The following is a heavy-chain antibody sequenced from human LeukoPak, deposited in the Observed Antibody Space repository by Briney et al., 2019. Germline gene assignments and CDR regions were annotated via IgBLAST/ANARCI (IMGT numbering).Heavy chain of an antibody. J-gene: IGHJ3*02. D-gene: IGHD1-14*01. Sequence: SVTVSCKASGGTFSSYAISWVRQAPGQGLVWMGGIIPIFGTTNYAQKFQGRVTITADESTSSAYMELSSLRSEDTAVYYCATKTPDTYDAFDIWGQGTMVTVSS. CDR3: ATKTPDTYDAFDI. V-gene: IGHV1-69*13. CDR1: GGTFSSYA. CDR2: IIPIFGTT.